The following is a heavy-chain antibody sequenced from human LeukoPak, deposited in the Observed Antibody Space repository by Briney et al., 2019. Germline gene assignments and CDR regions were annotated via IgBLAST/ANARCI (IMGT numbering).Heavy chain of an antibody. D-gene: IGHD5/OR15-5a*01. CDR2: ISAHTGNT. CDR1: GYTFTNYG. V-gene: IGHV1-18*01. Sequence: ASVKVSCKASGYTFTNYGITWVRQAPGQGLEWMGWISAHTGNTNYAQKLQGRVTLTTDTSTSTAFMELRSLRSDDTAVYYCAREVSTSPCDPWGQGTLVTVSS. J-gene: IGHJ5*02. CDR3: AREVSTSPCDP.